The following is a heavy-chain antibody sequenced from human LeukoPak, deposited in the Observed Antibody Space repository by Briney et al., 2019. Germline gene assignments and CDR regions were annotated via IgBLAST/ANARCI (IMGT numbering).Heavy chain of an antibody. J-gene: IGHJ5*02. Sequence: TGGPLRLSCAASGFTYSSYEMNWVRQAPGKGLEWVSYISSSGSTIYYSDSVKVRFTISRDNAKNSLYLQMNSLRAEDTAVYYCARVGGIAASWGQGTLVTVSS. CDR1: GFTYSSYE. D-gene: IGHD6-13*01. CDR3: ARVGGIAAS. V-gene: IGHV3-48*03. CDR2: ISSSGSTI.